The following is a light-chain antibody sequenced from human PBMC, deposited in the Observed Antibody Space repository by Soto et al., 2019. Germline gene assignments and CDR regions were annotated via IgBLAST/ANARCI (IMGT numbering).Light chain of an antibody. Sequence: QAVVTQEPSLTGSPGGTVTRTCGSSTGAVTSGHYPYWFQQKPGQAPRTLIYDTSNKHSWTPARFSGSLLGGKAALTLSGAQPEDEAEYYCLLSYSGARGVFGGGTHLTVL. CDR1: TGAVTSGHY. CDR2: DTS. V-gene: IGLV7-46*01. CDR3: LLSYSGARGV. J-gene: IGLJ7*01.